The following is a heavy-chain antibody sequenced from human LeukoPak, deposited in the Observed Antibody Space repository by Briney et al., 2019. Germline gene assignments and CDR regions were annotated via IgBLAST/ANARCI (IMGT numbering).Heavy chain of an antibody. CDR3: TRTNDYSNLLAY. CDR1: GFTVGDYA. CDR2: IRSKAYGGTT. D-gene: IGHD4-11*01. J-gene: IGHJ4*02. Sequence: GGSLRLSCTASGFTVGDYAMSWVRQAPGKGLEWVGFIRSKAYGGTTEYAASVKGRFTISRDDSKSIAYLQMNSLKTEDTAVYYCTRTNDYSNLLAYWGQGTLVTVS. V-gene: IGHV3-49*04.